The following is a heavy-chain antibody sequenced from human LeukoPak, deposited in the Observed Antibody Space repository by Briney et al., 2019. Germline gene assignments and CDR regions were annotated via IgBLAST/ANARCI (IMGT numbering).Heavy chain of an antibody. CDR3: ARELPREVTLDY. CDR1: GFTFFSYE. J-gene: IGHJ4*02. Sequence: PGGSLRLSCAASGFTFFSYEVQWVRQAPGKGLVWVSRINTDGDRTSYADSVKGRFTISRDNAKNTLYLQVNSLRAEDTAVYYCARELPREVTLDYWGQGTLVTVSS. CDR2: INTDGDRT. V-gene: IGHV3-74*01. D-gene: IGHD2-21*02.